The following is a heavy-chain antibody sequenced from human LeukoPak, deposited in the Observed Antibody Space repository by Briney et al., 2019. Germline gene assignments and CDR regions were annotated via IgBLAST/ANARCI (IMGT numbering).Heavy chain of an antibody. Sequence: SETLSLTCTVSGGSLSSYYWSWLRQHAGKGLEWIGRIYTSGSTNYNPSLKSRVTMSVDTSKNQFSLKLSSVTAADTAVYYCARGYSSSWYDYWGQGTLVTVSS. D-gene: IGHD6-13*01. CDR1: GGSLSSYY. CDR2: IYTSGST. J-gene: IGHJ4*02. V-gene: IGHV4-4*07. CDR3: ARGYSSSWYDY.